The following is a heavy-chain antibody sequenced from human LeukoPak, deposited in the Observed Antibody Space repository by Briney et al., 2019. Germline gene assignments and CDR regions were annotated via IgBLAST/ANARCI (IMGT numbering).Heavy chain of an antibody. Sequence: PSETLSLTCTVSGGSISSYYWSWIRQPPGKGLEWIGYIYSSGSTTYNPSLKSRGTISVDTSKNQFSLNMYSVTAADAAVYYCARRAVPENYFDYWGQGTLVTVSS. J-gene: IGHJ4*02. CDR3: ARRAVPENYFDY. CDR2: IYSSGST. V-gene: IGHV4-59*08. D-gene: IGHD6-19*01. CDR1: GGSISSYY.